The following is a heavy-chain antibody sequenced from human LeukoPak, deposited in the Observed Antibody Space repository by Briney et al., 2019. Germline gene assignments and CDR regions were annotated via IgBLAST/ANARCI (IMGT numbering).Heavy chain of an antibody. V-gene: IGHV1-69*11. CDR3: ATSSRTYSSTDY. CDR2: IIPILGSA. Sequence: SVKVSCKASGGTFSSYAISWVRQAPGQGLEWMGWIIPILGSANYAQSFQGRVTMTADESTSTAYMELSSLRSEDTAVYYCATSSRTYSSTDYWGQGALVTVSS. D-gene: IGHD6-13*01. CDR1: GGTFSSYA. J-gene: IGHJ4*02.